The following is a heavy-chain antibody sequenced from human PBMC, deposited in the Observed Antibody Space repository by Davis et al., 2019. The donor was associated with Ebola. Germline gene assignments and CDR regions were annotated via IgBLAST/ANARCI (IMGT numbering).Heavy chain of an antibody. V-gene: IGHV4-39*07. CDR3: ARGRRYSYGPPRY. D-gene: IGHD5-18*01. Sequence: GSLRLSCMVSGGSISAINYYWGWIRQSPGKRLEWMAIIHHCGTSYINPSLKSRVDISVDTSKNQFSLKLSSVTAADTAVYYCARGRRYSYGPPRYWGQGTLVTVSS. CDR1: GGSISAINYY. J-gene: IGHJ4*02. CDR2: IHHCGTS.